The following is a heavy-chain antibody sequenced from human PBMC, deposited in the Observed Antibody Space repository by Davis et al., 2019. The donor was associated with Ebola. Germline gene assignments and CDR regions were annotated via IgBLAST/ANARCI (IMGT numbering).Heavy chain of an antibody. CDR1: GGSISSGGYY. D-gene: IGHD3-22*01. CDR3: ARHLAYYDSSGYLPDY. CDR2: IYYSGST. J-gene: IGHJ4*02. Sequence: PSETLSLTCTVSGGSISSGGYYWGWIRQPPGKGLERIGSIYYSGSTYYDPSLKSRVTISVDTSKNQFSLKLSSVTAADTAVYYCARHLAYYDSSGYLPDYWGQGTLVTVSS. V-gene: IGHV4-39*01.